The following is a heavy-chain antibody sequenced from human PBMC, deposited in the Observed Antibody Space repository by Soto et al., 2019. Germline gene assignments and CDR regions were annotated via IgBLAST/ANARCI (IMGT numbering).Heavy chain of an antibody. CDR3: AHSRCGGDCLQSSSYHYDYGMDV. CDR2: IYWADDK. CDR1: GFSLSTSGVG. Sequence: QITLKESGPTLVRPTQTLTLTCTFSGFSLSTSGVGVGWIRQPPGKALEWLALIYWADDKRYSPSLKSRLTIPNDTSKNQVVLTRTNMDPVDTATYYCAHSRCGGDCLQSSSYHYDYGMDVWGQGTTVTVSS. V-gene: IGHV2-5*02. J-gene: IGHJ6*02. D-gene: IGHD2-21*02.